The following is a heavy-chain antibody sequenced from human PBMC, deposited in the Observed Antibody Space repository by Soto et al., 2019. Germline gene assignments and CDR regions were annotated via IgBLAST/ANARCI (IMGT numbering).Heavy chain of an antibody. CDR1: GFSFSSHV. CDR3: AKAGRDFWSGRSFFDY. J-gene: IGHJ4*02. CDR2: ISDDGSNI. Sequence: PGGSLRLSCAASGFSFSSHVMHWFRQAPGKGLEWVAFISDDGSNIYYGDSVKGRFTISRDNSKNTLYLQMNSLRAEDTAVYYCAKAGRDFWSGRSFFDYWGQGTQVTVSS. V-gene: IGHV3-30*18. D-gene: IGHD3-3*01.